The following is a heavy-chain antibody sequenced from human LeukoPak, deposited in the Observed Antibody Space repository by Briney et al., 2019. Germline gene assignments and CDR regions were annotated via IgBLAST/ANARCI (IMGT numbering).Heavy chain of an antibody. J-gene: IGHJ1*01. CDR3: ARGPNCSGGGCYPEYFQH. V-gene: IGHV4-30-2*01. CDR1: GGSISSGGYS. Sequence: SETLSLTCAVSGGSISSGGYSWSWIRQPPGKGLEWIGYIYHSGSTYYNPSLKSRVTISVDRSKNQFSLKLSSVTAADTAAYYCARGPNCSGGGCYPEYFQHWGQGTLVTVSS. CDR2: IYHSGST. D-gene: IGHD2-15*01.